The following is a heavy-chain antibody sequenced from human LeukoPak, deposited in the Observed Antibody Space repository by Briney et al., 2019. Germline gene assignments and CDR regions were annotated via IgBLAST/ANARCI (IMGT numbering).Heavy chain of an antibody. CDR1: GFTFSTYA. CDR2: ISYDGRQN. J-gene: IGHJ4*02. D-gene: IGHD2-8*01. CDR3: ARVYLERLTAGYFDH. V-gene: IGHV3-30*04. Sequence: GGSLRLSRAASGFTFSTYAMNWVRQAPGKGLEWVAVISYDGRQNYYADSVKGRFTISRDNSKNTLYLQMNSLRDEDSAAYYCARVYLERLTAGYFDHWGQGTWVTVSP.